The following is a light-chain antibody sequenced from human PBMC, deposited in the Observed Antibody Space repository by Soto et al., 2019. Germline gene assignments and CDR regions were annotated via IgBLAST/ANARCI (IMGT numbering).Light chain of an antibody. CDR1: QSVSSY. V-gene: IGKV3-11*01. J-gene: IGKJ4*01. CDR2: DAS. CDR3: QQYNNWHPIT. Sequence: EIVLTQSPATLSLSPGERATLSCRASQSVSSYLAWYQQKPGQAPRLLIYDASNRATGIPARFSGSGSGTEFTLTISSLQSEDFAVYYCQQYNNWHPITFGGGTKVDIK.